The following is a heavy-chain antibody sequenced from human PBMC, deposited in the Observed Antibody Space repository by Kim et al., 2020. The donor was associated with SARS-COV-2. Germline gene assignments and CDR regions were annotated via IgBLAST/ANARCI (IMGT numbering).Heavy chain of an antibody. Sequence: SETLSLTCTVSGGSISSYYWSWIRQPPGKGLEWIGYIYYSGSTNYNPSLKSRVTISVDTSKNQFSLKLSSVTAADTAVYYCARVQTEESIAVAGSGDAFDIWGQGTMVTVSS. J-gene: IGHJ3*02. CDR3: ARVQTEESIAVAGSGDAFDI. V-gene: IGHV4-59*13. CDR1: GGSISSYY. CDR2: IYYSGST. D-gene: IGHD6-19*01.